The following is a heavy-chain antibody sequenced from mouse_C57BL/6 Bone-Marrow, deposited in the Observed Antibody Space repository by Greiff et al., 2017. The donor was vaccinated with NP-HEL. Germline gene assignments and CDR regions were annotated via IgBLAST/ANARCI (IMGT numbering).Heavy chain of an antibody. CDR2: IYPSDSET. Sequence: QVQLQQSGAELVRPGSSVKLSCKASGYTFTSYWMAWVKQRPGQGLEWIGNIYPSDSETHYNQKFKDKATLTVDKSSSTAYMQLSSLTSEDSAVYYCEGMGGYSYDAPWFAYWGQGTLVTVSA. V-gene: IGHV1-61*01. CDR3: EGMGGYSYDAPWFAY. CDR1: GYTFTSYW. J-gene: IGHJ3*01. D-gene: IGHD2-12*01.